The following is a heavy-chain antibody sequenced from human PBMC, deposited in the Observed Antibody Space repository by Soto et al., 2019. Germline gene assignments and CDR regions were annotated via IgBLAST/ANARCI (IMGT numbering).Heavy chain of an antibody. CDR2: IYYSGST. D-gene: IGHD3-3*01. CDR1: GGSISTSYY. CDR3: ARHSEWKIQYYFDY. V-gene: IGHV4-39*01. J-gene: IGHJ4*02. Sequence: SETLSLTCTVSGGSISTSYYWGWIRQPPGKGLEWIGSIYYSGSTYYNPSLKSRVTISVDTSKNQFSLKLSSVTAADTAVYYCARHSEWKIQYYFDYWGQGTLVTVSS.